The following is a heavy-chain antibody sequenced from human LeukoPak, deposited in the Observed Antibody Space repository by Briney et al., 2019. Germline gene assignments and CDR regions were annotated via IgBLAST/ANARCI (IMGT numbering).Heavy chain of an antibody. CDR3: ARDPNTAMEDAFDI. CDR2: IYHSGST. V-gene: IGHV4-4*02. CDR1: GGSISSSIW. J-gene: IGHJ3*02. D-gene: IGHD5-18*01. Sequence: SETLSLTCAVSGGSISSSIWWSWVRQPPGKGLEWIGEIYHSGSTNYNPSLKSRVTISVDKSKNQFSLKLSSVTAADTAVYYCARDPNTAMEDAFDIWGQGTMVTVSS.